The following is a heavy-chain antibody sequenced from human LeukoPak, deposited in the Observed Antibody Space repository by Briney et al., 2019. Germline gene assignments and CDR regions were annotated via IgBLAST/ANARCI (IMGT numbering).Heavy chain of an antibody. CDR1: GGTFSSYA. J-gene: IGHJ4*02. CDR2: IIPIFGTA. Sequence: SVKVSCKASGGTFSSYAISWVRQAPGQGLEWMGGIIPIFGTANYAQKFQGRVTITTDESTSTAYMELSSLRSEDTAVYYCARCGGSTSCYFDYWGQGTLVTVSS. V-gene: IGHV1-69*05. CDR3: ARCGGSTSCYFDY. D-gene: IGHD2-2*01.